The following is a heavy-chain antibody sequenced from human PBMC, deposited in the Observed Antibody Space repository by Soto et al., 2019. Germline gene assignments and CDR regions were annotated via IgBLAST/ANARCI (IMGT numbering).Heavy chain of an antibody. CDR3: AKNWNWGSLVH. J-gene: IGHJ4*02. CDR2: VNNGGNT. V-gene: IGHV4-4*08. Sequence: PSETLSLTCNVSGGSVSGYHWSWIRQSPGKGLEWIGYVNNGGNTNYNPSLKSRVTISVDTPKNQISLKLSSVTAADTAVYYCAKNWNWGSLVHWGQGTLVTVS. CDR1: GGSVSGYH. D-gene: IGHD7-27*01.